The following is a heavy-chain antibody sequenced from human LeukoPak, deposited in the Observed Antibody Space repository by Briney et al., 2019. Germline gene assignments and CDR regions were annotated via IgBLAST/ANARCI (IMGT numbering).Heavy chain of an antibody. Sequence: ASVKVSCKASGYTFTSYGISWVRQAPGQGLEWMGWISAYNGNTNYAQKLQGRVTMTTDTSTSTAYMELRSLRSDDTAVYYCARTSSGYTDYYYYMDVWGKGTTVTVPS. CDR2: ISAYNGNT. J-gene: IGHJ6*03. CDR1: GYTFTSYG. CDR3: ARTSSGYTDYYYYMDV. V-gene: IGHV1-18*01. D-gene: IGHD3-22*01.